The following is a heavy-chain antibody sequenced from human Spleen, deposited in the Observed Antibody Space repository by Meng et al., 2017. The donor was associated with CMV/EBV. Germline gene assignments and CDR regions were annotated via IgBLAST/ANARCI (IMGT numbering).Heavy chain of an antibody. Sequence: GESLKISCAASGFTFSTYWMHWVRQAPGTGLVWVSRSNGDGTNRKYADSVKGRFTISRDNAKNTRFLQMNSLRAEDTAVYYCAREGWGDAFDIWGQGTVVTVSS. V-gene: IGHV3-74*03. D-gene: IGHD7-27*01. CDR2: SNGDGTNR. J-gene: IGHJ3*02. CDR1: GFTFSTYW. CDR3: AREGWGDAFDI.